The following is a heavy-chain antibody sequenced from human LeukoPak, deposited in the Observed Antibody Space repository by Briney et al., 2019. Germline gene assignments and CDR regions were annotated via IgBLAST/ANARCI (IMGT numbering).Heavy chain of an antibody. CDR1: GFTFSSYS. Sequence: PGGSLRLSCAASGFTFSSYSMNWVRQAPGKGLEWVSHISSSSSTIYYADSVKGRFTISRDNAKNSLYLQMNSLRAEDTAVYYCARDPYYYDSSGYGQNYFDYWGQGTLVTVSS. CDR3: ARDPYYYDSSGYGQNYFDY. V-gene: IGHV3-48*01. CDR2: ISSSSSTI. D-gene: IGHD3-22*01. J-gene: IGHJ4*02.